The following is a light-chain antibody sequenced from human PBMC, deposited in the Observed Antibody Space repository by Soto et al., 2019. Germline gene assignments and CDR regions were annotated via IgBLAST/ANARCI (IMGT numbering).Light chain of an antibody. CDR3: QQYNNLPYS. CDR1: QTVSSN. CDR2: GTF. Sequence: EVVMTQSPATLSVSPGESATLSCRASQTVSSNLAWYLQKPGQAPRLLIDGTFTRATGVPARFSASRSGTEFTLTNTSPQSEDFALYYCQQYNNLPYSFGQGTKLEIK. V-gene: IGKV3-15*01. J-gene: IGKJ2*03.